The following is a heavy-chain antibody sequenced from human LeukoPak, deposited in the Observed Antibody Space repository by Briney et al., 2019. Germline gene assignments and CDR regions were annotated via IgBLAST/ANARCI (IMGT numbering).Heavy chain of an antibody. V-gene: IGHV1-69*06. J-gene: IGHJ3*02. CDR2: IIPIFGTA. Sequence: SVKVSCKASEGTCSSYAISWVRQAPGQGLEWMGGIIPIFGTANYAQKFQGRVTITADKSTSTAYMELSSLRSEDTAVYYCARGLIGGSGSFDAFDIWGQGTMVTVSS. D-gene: IGHD3-10*01. CDR1: EGTCSSYA. CDR3: ARGLIGGSGSFDAFDI.